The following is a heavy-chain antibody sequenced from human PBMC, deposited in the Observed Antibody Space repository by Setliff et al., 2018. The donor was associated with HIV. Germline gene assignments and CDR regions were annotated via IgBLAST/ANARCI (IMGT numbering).Heavy chain of an antibody. V-gene: IGHV3-30*02. D-gene: IGHD3-10*01. CDR2: IRYDGSYR. J-gene: IGHJ5*02. CDR1: GFTFSSYG. CDR3: ARDRVISVRGVLRSTFDP. Sequence: GSLRLSCAASGFTFSSYGMHWVRQAPGKGLEWVAFIRYDGSYRYYVDSVKGRFTISRDNSKNTMFLQMNSLRVEDTAIYYCARDRVISVRGVLRSTFDPWGRGTRVTVSS.